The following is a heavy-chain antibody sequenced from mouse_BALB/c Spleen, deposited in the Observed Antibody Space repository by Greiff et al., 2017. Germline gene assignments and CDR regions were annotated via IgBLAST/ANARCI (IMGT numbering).Heavy chain of an antibody. V-gene: IGHV3-1*02. J-gene: IGHJ4*01. Sequence: EVKLMESGPDLVKPSQSLSLTCTVTGYSITSGYSWHWIRQFPGNKLEWMGYIHYSGSTNYNPSLKSRISITRDTSKNQFFLQLNSVTTEDTATYYCASKGITTGGMDYWGQGTSVTVSS. CDR1: GYSITSGYS. D-gene: IGHD2-4*01. CDR2: IHYSGST. CDR3: ASKGITTGGMDY.